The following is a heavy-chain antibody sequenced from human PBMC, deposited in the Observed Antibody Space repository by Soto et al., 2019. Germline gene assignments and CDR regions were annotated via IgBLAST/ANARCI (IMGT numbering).Heavy chain of an antibody. V-gene: IGHV3-7*03. CDR3: ARKMMGSFDS. CDR1: GFTFSRFW. CDR2: INQDGSEK. J-gene: IGHJ4*02. Sequence: QAGGSLRLSCVASGFTFSRFWMNWIRQIPGKGLEWVAIINQDGSEKFYVDSVKGRFTISRDTAKNSLFLQMNSLRAEGTAVYYCARKMMGSFDSWGQGALVTVSS. D-gene: IGHD3-16*01.